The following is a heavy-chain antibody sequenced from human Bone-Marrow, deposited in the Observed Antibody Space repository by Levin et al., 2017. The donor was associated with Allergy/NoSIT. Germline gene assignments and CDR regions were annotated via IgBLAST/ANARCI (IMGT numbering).Heavy chain of an antibody. J-gene: IGHJ2*01. Sequence: PGGSLRLSCAASGFTFDDYAMHWVRQAPGKGLEWVSGISWNSGSIGYADSVKGRFTISRDNAKNSLYLQMNSLRAEDTALYYCAKDIRGGRDGYNYRYWYFDLWGRGTLVTVSS. V-gene: IGHV3-9*01. CDR3: AKDIRGGRDGYNYRYWYFDL. D-gene: IGHD5-24*01. CDR2: ISWNSGSI. CDR1: GFTFDDYA.